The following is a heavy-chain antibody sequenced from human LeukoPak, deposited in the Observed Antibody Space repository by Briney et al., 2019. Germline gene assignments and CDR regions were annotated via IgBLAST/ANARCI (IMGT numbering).Heavy chain of an antibody. Sequence: GGSLRLSCAASGFTFSGYWMTWVRQAPGKGLEWVANIKQDGSEKGYVGSVKGRFTISRDNAKNSLYLQMNSLRAEDTAVYCCARGYYFDYWGQGTLVTVSS. CDR2: IKQDGSEK. CDR3: ARGYYFDY. V-gene: IGHV3-7*04. J-gene: IGHJ4*02. CDR1: GFTFSGYW.